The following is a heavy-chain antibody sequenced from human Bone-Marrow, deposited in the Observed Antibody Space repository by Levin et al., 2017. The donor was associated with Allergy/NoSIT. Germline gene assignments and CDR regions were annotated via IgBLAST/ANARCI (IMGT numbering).Heavy chain of an antibody. D-gene: IGHD4-17*01. CDR3: ASFFDYGDYGGVGV. J-gene: IGHJ4*02. V-gene: IGHV4-4*02. Sequence: KSSETLSLTCAVSGVSISSSNWWSWVRQPPGKGLEWIGEIYHSGSTNYNPSLKSRVTISVDKSKNQFSLKLSSVTAADTAVYYCASFFDYGDYGGVGVWGQGTLVTVSS. CDR2: IYHSGST. CDR1: GVSISSSNW.